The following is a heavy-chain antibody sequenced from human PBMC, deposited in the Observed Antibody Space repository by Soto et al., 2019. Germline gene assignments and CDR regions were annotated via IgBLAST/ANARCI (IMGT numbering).Heavy chain of an antibody. CDR2: VYYSGST. CDR3: ARTTSSGNNNQ. J-gene: IGHJ4*01. Sequence: QVQLQESGPGLVKPSETLSLACTVSGGSINNYYWSWFRQPPGKGLEWIGYVYYSGSTKYNPSLKSRVAISVDTSKNQFSLKVNSVTAADTAVYYCARTTSSGNNNQWGHGTLVTVSS. V-gene: IGHV4-59*01. D-gene: IGHD4-4*01. CDR1: GGSINNYY.